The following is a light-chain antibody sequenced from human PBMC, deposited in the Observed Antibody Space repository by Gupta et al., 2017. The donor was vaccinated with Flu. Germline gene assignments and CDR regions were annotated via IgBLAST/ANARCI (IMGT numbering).Light chain of an antibody. Sequence: QSALTQPRPVSGSPGQSVAISCTGTSSDVGAYNYVSWYQQHPAKAPKLMIYEVTNRPAGVPYGFSCSNSANMTTLTVPGLEADDEYDYYCYSNAFSLAFGTGTKVTVL. J-gene: IGLJ1*01. CDR1: SSDVGAYNY. CDR3: YSNAFSLA. V-gene: IGLV2-11*01. CDR2: EVT.